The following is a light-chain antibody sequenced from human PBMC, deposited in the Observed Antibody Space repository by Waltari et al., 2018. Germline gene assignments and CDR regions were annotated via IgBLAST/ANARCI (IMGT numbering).Light chain of an antibody. Sequence: QSVLTQPPSMSGAPGQKVTIPCTGGSSNFGAGYEVHWYQQFPGAAPQLLIFGNTNRASGVPGRFSGSKSGTSASLAIAGLQSEDEAVYYCQSFDSDLSGSVFGGGTKLTVL. CDR3: QSFDSDLSGSV. J-gene: IGLJ3*02. CDR1: SSNFGAGYE. CDR2: GNT. V-gene: IGLV1-40*01.